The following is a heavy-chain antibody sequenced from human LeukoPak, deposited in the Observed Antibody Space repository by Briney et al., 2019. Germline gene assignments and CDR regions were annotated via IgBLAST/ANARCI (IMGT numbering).Heavy chain of an antibody. V-gene: IGHV4-38-2*02. CDR1: GYSISSGYY. CDR2: IYYSGST. CDR3: ARRGYDFWTGYHRYFDY. D-gene: IGHD3-3*01. J-gene: IGHJ4*02. Sequence: MASETLSLTCTVSGYSISSGYYWGWIRQPPGKGLEWIGSIYYSGSTYYNPSLKSRLTISVDTSKNQFSLKLTSVTAADTAVYYCARRGYDFWTGYHRYFDYWGQGTLVIVSS.